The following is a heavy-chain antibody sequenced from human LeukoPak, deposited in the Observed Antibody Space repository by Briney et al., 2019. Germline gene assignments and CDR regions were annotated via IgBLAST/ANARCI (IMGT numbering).Heavy chain of an antibody. V-gene: IGHV4-34*01. CDR3: ARGRPRGDCSSTSCYRGGRWFDP. D-gene: IGHD2-2*01. CDR1: GGSFSGYY. CDR2: INHSGST. J-gene: IGHJ5*02. Sequence: PSETLSLTCAVYGGSFSGYYWSWIRQPPGKGLEWIGEINHSGSTNYNPSLKSRVTISVDTSKNQFSLKLSSVTAADTAAYYCARGRPRGDCSSTSCYRGGRWFDPWGQGTLVTVSS.